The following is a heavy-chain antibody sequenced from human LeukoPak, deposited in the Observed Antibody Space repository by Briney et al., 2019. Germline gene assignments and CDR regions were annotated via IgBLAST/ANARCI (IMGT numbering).Heavy chain of an antibody. V-gene: IGHV3-7*01. D-gene: IGHD3-22*01. CDR3: ASLYYYDSSGFSDY. CDR2: IGEDGSEK. J-gene: IGHJ4*02. CDR1: GFTFSSYW. Sequence: GGSLRLSCAASGFTFSSYWMTWVRQAPGKGLEWVANIGEDGSEKYYVDSVKGRFTISRDNAKNSLYLQMNSLRAEDTAVYYCASLYYYDSSGFSDYWGQGTLVTVSS.